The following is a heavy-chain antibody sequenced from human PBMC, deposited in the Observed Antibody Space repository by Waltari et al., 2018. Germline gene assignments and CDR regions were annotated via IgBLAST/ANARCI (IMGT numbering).Heavy chain of an antibody. Sequence: QLQLQESGPGLVKPSETLSLTCTVSGGSISSSSYYWGLIRQPPGKGLEWFGSIYYSGSTYYNPSLKSRVTISVDTSKNQFSLKLSSVTAADTAVYYCARDPRRRASSSWYGGTPAYAFDIWGQGTMVTVSS. J-gene: IGHJ3*02. V-gene: IGHV4-39*07. CDR3: ARDPRRRASSSWYGGTPAYAFDI. CDR2: IYYSGST. D-gene: IGHD6-13*01. CDR1: GGSISSSSYY.